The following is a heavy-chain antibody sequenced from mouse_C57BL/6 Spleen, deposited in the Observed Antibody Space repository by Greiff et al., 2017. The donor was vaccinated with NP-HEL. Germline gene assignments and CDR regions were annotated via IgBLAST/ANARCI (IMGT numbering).Heavy chain of an antibody. CDR2: IWTGGGI. Sequence: QVQLKQSGPGLVAPLQSLSITCTVSGFSLTSYAISWVRQPPGKGLEWLGVIWTGGGINYNSALKSRLSISKDNSKSQVFLKMNSLQTDDTARYYCARTHYGSSHYAMDYWGQGTSVTVSS. CDR1: GFSLTSYA. J-gene: IGHJ4*01. D-gene: IGHD1-1*01. CDR3: ARTHYGSSHYAMDY. V-gene: IGHV2-9-1*01.